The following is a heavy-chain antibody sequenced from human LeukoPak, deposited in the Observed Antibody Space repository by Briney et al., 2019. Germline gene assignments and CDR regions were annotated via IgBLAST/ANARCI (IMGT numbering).Heavy chain of an antibody. J-gene: IGHJ4*02. D-gene: IGHD3-3*02. Sequence: SETLSLTCSFSGDSLSSSTYYWGWIRQPPGKGLEWIGNVYYSGSTIYNPSIRSRITMALETSRNHISLKLSPVTAADTAVYYCVFHLRRGTPFWWGPGTLVTVSS. V-gene: IGHV4-39*07. CDR2: VYYSGST. CDR3: VFHLRRGTPFW. CDR1: GDSLSSSTYY.